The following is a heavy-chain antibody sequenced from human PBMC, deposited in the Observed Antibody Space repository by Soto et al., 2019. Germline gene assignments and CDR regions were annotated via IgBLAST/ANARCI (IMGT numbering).Heavy chain of an antibody. Sequence: QVQLVQSGAEVKKPGASVKVSCKASGYTFTSYAMHWVRKAPGQRLEWMGWINAGNGNTKYSQKLQGRVTITRDTSASTAYREVSSLRSEDTAVYYFATAVDKTKNWFHPWGQGTLVTVSS. J-gene: IGHJ5*02. V-gene: IGHV1-3*01. D-gene: IGHD6-19*01. CDR1: GYTFTSYA. CDR3: ATAVDKTKNWFHP. CDR2: INAGNGNT.